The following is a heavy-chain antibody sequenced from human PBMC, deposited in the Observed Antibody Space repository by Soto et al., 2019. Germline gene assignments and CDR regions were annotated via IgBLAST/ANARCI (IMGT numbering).Heavy chain of an antibody. J-gene: IGHJ6*02. CDR3: ARDRSHFWSGYYTETPAYGMDV. CDR2: IWYDGSNK. Sequence: PGGSLRLSCAASGFTFSSYGMHWVRQAPGKGLEWVAVIWYDGSNKYYADSVKGRFTISRDNSKNTLYLQMNSLRAEDTAVYYCARDRSHFWSGYYTETPAYGMDVWGQGTTVTVSS. CDR1: GFTFSSYG. V-gene: IGHV3-33*01. D-gene: IGHD3-3*02.